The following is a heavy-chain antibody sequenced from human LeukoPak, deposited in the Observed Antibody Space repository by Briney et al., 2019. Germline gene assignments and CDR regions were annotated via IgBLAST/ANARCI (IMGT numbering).Heavy chain of an antibody. Sequence: GGSLRLSCAASGFTFDDYAMHWVRQAPRKGLEWVSLISGDGGSTYYADSVKGRFTISRDNSKNSLYLQMNSLRTEDTALYYCAKEYCGGDCRAFDIWGQGTMVTVSS. CDR1: GFTFDDYA. CDR2: ISGDGGST. J-gene: IGHJ3*02. V-gene: IGHV3-43*02. D-gene: IGHD2-21*02. CDR3: AKEYCGGDCRAFDI.